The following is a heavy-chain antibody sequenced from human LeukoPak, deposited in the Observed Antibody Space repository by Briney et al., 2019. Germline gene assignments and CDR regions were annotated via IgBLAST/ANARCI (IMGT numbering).Heavy chain of an antibody. Sequence: SETLSLTCTVSGGSISIDYWSWIRQPPGKGLEWIGYIYYSGSTNYNPSLKSRVTISGDTSKNQFSLKLSSVTAADTAVYYCARGDGYNEGYFDHWGQGTLVTVSS. CDR1: GGSISIDY. J-gene: IGHJ4*02. CDR3: ARGDGYNEGYFDH. CDR2: IYYSGST. V-gene: IGHV4-59*01. D-gene: IGHD5-24*01.